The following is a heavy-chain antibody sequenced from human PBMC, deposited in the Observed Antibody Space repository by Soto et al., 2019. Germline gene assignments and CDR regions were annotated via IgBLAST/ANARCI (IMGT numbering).Heavy chain of an antibody. CDR3: ARTKETDYGDYPTTVAFDI. Sequence: ASVKVSCKASGYTFTSYYMHWVRQAPGQGLEWMGIINPSGGSTSYAQKFQGRVTMTRDTPTSTVYMELSSLRSEDTAVYYCARTKETDYGDYPTTVAFDIWGQGTMVTVSS. CDR2: INPSGGST. V-gene: IGHV1-46*01. D-gene: IGHD4-17*01. CDR1: GYTFTSYY. J-gene: IGHJ3*02.